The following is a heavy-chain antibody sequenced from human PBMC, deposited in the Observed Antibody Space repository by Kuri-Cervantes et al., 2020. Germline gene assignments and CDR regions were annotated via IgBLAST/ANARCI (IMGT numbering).Heavy chain of an antibody. J-gene: IGHJ4*02. D-gene: IGHD4-17*01. CDR1: GFTFDHYA. Sequence: SLKISCAASGFTFDHYAMHWVRQAPGKGLDWVSGISWNSGSIGYADSVKGRFTISRDNAKNSLYLQMSSLRVEDTALYYCARDPYYGDYVKTFDYWGQGTLVTVSS. CDR3: ARDPYYGDYVKTFDY. V-gene: IGHV3-9*01. CDR2: ISWNSGSI.